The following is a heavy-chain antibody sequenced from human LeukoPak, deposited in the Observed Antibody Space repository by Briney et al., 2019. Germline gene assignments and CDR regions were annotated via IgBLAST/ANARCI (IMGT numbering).Heavy chain of an antibody. CDR2: IYYSGST. J-gene: IGHJ4*02. Sequence: PSETLSLTCTVSGGSISSSSYYWGWIRQPPGKGLEWIGSIYYSGSTNYNPSLKSRVTISVDTSKNQFSLKLSSVTAADTAVYYCARYYYDSSGYSFWGQGTLVTVSS. CDR1: GGSISSSSYY. V-gene: IGHV4-39*07. D-gene: IGHD3-22*01. CDR3: ARYYYDSSGYSF.